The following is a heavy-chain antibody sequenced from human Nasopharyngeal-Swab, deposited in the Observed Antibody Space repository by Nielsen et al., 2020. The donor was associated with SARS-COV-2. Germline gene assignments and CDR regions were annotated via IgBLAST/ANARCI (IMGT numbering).Heavy chain of an antibody. CDR3: ARDLGGGYCTTTNCPGS. V-gene: IGHV3-53*01. D-gene: IGHD2-2*01. CDR1: GPTVSSTY. CDR2: TEIGGTT. J-gene: IGHJ1*01. Sequence: GSSLRLPFEVSGPTVSSTYLSWVRKAPGKGLEWVSVTEIGGTTHTADSVKGRFSISRDSSTNTLYLQMNNVRAEDTAVYYCARDLGGGYCTTTNCPGSWGQGTLVTVSS.